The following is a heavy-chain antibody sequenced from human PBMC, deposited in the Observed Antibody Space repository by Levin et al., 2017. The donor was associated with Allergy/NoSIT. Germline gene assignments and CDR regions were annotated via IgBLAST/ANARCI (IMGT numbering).Heavy chain of an antibody. CDR3: AKGSDYYDSSGYPPDFDY. V-gene: IGHV3-23*01. CDR1: GFTFSSYA. J-gene: IGHJ4*02. CDR2: ISGSGGST. Sequence: GGSLRLSCAASGFTFSSYAMSWVRQAPGKGLEWVSAISGSGGSTYYADSVKGRFTISRDNSKNTLYLQMNSLRAEDTAVYYCAKGSDYYDSSGYPPDFDYWGQGTLVTVSS. D-gene: IGHD3-22*01.